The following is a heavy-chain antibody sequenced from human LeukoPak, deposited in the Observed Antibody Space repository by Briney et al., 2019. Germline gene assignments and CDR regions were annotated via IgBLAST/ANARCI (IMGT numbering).Heavy chain of an antibody. Sequence: SGTLSLTCTVSGGSISSYYWSWIRQPAGKGLEWIGRIYTSGSTNYNPSLKSRVTMSVDTSKNQFSLKLSSVTAADTAVYYCAAYCGGDCYPQRSLGMDVWGQGTTVTVSS. V-gene: IGHV4-4*07. J-gene: IGHJ6*02. CDR2: IYTSGST. D-gene: IGHD2-21*02. CDR3: AAYCGGDCYPQRSLGMDV. CDR1: GGSISSYY.